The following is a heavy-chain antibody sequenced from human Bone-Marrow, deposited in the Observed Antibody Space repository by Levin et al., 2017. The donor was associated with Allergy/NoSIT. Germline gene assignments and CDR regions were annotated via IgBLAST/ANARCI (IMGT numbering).Heavy chain of an antibody. D-gene: IGHD1-1*01. J-gene: IGHJ4*02. CDR3: ARGPRILEARGVVDY. CDR2: IHYSGST. V-gene: IGHV4-31*03. Sequence: SQTLSLTCTVSGGSISSGGHYWSWIRQHPGKGLEWMGNIHYSGSTYYNPSLKSRVTISVDTSKNQFSLRLSSVAAADTAVYYCARGPRILEARGVVDYWGQGTLVTVSS. CDR1: GGSISSGGHY.